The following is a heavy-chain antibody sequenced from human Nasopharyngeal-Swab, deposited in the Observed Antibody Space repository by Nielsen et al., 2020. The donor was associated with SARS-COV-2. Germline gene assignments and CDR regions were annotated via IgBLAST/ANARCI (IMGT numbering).Heavy chain of an antibody. V-gene: IGHV3-23*01. D-gene: IGHD2-15*01. Sequence: GESLKISCTASGFTFSSYAMSWVRQAPGKGLEWVSEISGNGGSTYYADAVKGRFTISRDNSKNTLYLQMDGLRVEDTAVYYCAKDGCPRSGECQFENWGQGTLATVSS. CDR3: AKDGCPRSGECQFEN. CDR1: GFTFSSYA. CDR2: ISGNGGST. J-gene: IGHJ4*02.